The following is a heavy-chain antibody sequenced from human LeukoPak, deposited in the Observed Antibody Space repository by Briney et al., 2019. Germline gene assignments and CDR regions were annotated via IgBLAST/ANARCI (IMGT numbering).Heavy chain of an antibody. J-gene: IGHJ5*02. D-gene: IGHD3-10*02. CDR1: GYTLTSYF. CDR3: ARAAADVS. Sequence: ASVKVSCKASGYTLTSYFIHWVRQAPGQGLEWMGWINPRSGGTKYVQRFQGRVTMTRDTSISTAYMELSSLISDDTAVYYCARAAADVSWGQGTLVTVSS. CDR2: INPRSGGT. V-gene: IGHV1-2*02.